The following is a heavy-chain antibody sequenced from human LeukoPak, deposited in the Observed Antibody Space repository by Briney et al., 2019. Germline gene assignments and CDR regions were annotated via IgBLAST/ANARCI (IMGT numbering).Heavy chain of an antibody. V-gene: IGHV4-39*01. CDR3: ARIDVDTAMVEAFDI. D-gene: IGHD5-18*01. Sequence: SETLSLTCTVSGGAISSSSYYWGWIRQPPGKGLEWIGSIYYSGSTYYNPSLKSRVTISVDTSKNQFSLKLSSVTAADTAVYYCARIDVDTAMVEAFDIWGQGTMVTVSS. CDR1: GGAISSSSYY. J-gene: IGHJ3*02. CDR2: IYYSGST.